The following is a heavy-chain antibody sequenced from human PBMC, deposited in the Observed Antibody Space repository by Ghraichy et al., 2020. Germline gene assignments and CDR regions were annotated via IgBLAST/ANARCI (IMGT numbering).Heavy chain of an antibody. CDR1: GFIFSSYS. J-gene: IGHJ6*02. V-gene: IGHV3-48*01. CDR2: IRSSSTTI. Sequence: GSLRLSCTASGFIFSSYSMNWVRQAPGKGLEWVSYIRSSSTTIYYAASVKGRFIISRDDAKNSLYLQMNSLRVEDTAVYYCARGMDVWGQGTTVTVSS. CDR3: ARGMDV.